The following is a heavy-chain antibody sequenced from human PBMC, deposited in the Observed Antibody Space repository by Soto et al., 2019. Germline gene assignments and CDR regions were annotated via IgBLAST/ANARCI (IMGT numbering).Heavy chain of an antibody. CDR3: ARHDAVPKLQHGMGV. CDR2: VYFSGST. V-gene: IGHV4-59*01. Sequence: SETLFLTCNVSGGAIPGYYWNWIRQPPGKGLEWIGYVYFSGSTKYNPSLKSRVTILVDMSKNQFSLRLTSVTAADTAVYYCARHDAVPKLQHGMGVWGQGTTVTVSS. J-gene: IGHJ6*02. CDR1: GGAIPGYY. D-gene: IGHD6-13*01.